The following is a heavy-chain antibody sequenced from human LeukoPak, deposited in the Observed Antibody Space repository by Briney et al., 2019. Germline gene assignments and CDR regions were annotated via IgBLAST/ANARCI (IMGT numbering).Heavy chain of an antibody. Sequence: PSETLSLTCTVSGGSISSYYWSWIRQPPGKGLEWIGYIYNSGSTNYNPSLKSRVTISVDTSKNQFSLKLSSVTAADTAVYYCERIAGTVRFDPWGQGTLVTVSS. D-gene: IGHD4-11*01. CDR1: GGSISSYY. CDR3: ERIAGTVRFDP. J-gene: IGHJ5*02. CDR2: IYNSGST. V-gene: IGHV4-59*01.